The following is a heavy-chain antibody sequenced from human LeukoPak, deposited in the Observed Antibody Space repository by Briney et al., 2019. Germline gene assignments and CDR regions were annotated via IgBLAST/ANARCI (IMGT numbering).Heavy chain of an antibody. Sequence: GGSLRLSCAASGFTFSSYGMHWVRQAPGKGLEWVALTSYDGSNQYYADSVKGRFTVSRDNSKNTLSMQMNSLRVEDTAVYHCAKEVTSLDDWGQGALVTVSS. V-gene: IGHV3-30*18. CDR1: GFTFSSYG. CDR3: AKEVTSLDD. CDR2: TSYDGSNQ. J-gene: IGHJ4*02. D-gene: IGHD2-21*02.